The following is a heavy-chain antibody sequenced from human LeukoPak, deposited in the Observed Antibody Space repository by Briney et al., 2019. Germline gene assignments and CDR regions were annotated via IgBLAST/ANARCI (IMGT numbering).Heavy chain of an antibody. CDR2: ISSSSSYI. CDR1: GFTFSSYS. V-gene: IGHV3-21*01. D-gene: IGHD3-10*01. Sequence: PGGSLRLSCAASGFTFSSYSMNWVRQAPGKGLEWVSSISSSSSYIYYADSVKGRFTISRDNAKNSLYLQMNSLRAEDTAVYYCARERAGPANRMVRGIDYWGQGTPVTVSS. CDR3: ARERAGPANRMVRGIDY. J-gene: IGHJ4*02.